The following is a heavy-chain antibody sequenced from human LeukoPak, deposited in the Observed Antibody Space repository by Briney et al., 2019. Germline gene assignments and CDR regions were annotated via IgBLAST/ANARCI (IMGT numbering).Heavy chain of an antibody. D-gene: IGHD3-10*01. Sequence: PGGSLRLSCVVSGFTVSSNYISWVRQAPGKGLERVSVIYSGDSTYYADSVKGRFTISRDNSKNTVYLQMNSLRAEDTAVYHCARVRGLWFGEDWGQGTLVTVSS. CDR1: GFTVSSNY. CDR2: IYSGDST. J-gene: IGHJ4*02. CDR3: ARVRGLWFGED. V-gene: IGHV3-66*01.